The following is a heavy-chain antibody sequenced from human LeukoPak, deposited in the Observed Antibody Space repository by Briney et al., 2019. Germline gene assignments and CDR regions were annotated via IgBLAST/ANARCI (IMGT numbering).Heavy chain of an antibody. CDR1: GFTFSSYG. J-gene: IGHJ4*02. CDR2: ISYDGSNK. CDR3: AKNQGHSSGWYYFDY. Sequence: GGSLRLSCAASGFTFSSYGMHWVRQAPGKGLEWVAVISYDGSNKYYADSVKGRFTISRDNSKNTLYLQMNSLRAEDTAVYYCAKNQGHSSGWYYFDYWGQGTLVTVSS. V-gene: IGHV3-30*18. D-gene: IGHD6-19*01.